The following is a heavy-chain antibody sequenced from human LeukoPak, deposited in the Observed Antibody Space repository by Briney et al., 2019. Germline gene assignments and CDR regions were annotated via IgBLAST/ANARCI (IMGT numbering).Heavy chain of an antibody. D-gene: IGHD5-24*01. CDR1: GGSISSGGYY. Sequence: SETLSLTCTVSGGSISSGGYYWRWLRQHPGKGLEWIGYIYYSGSTYYNPSLKSRVTISVDTSKNQFSLKLSSVTAADTAVYYCARVLGGGYNYYYYYMDVWGKGTTVTVSS. CDR2: IYYSGST. V-gene: IGHV4-31*03. CDR3: ARVLGGGYNYYYYYMDV. J-gene: IGHJ6*03.